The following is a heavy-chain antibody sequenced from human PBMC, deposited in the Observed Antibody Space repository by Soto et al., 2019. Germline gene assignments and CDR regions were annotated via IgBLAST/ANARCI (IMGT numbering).Heavy chain of an antibody. CDR1: GFTFSSYA. CDR3: ARRGSGSYYDY. D-gene: IGHD1-26*01. J-gene: IGHJ4*02. CDR2: ISGSGDST. Sequence: EVQLLESGGGLVQPGGSLRLSCAASGFTFSSYAMRWVRQAPGKGLEWVSAISGSGDSTYYADSVKGRFTISRDNSKNTVYLQMNSLRGEDTAVYYCARRGSGSYYDYWGQGTLVPASS. V-gene: IGHV3-23*01.